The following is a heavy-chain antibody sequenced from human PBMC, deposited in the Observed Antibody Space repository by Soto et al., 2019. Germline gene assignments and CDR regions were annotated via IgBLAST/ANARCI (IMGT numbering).Heavy chain of an antibody. CDR1: GFTFSSYW. CDR2: IDEYGSTI. J-gene: IGHJ4*02. CDR3: TRDIGGKGAY. Sequence: EVQLVESGGGLVQPGGSLRLSCAASGFTFSSYWMHWVRQVPGKGLLWVSRIDEYGSTINYADSVRGRFTISRDNARNSLYLEMNSLRAEDTALYYCTRDIGGKGAYWGPGTLVTVSS. V-gene: IGHV3-74*01. D-gene: IGHD3-10*01.